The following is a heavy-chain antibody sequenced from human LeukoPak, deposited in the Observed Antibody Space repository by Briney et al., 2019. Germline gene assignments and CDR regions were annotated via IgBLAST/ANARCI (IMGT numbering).Heavy chain of an antibody. Sequence: PSETLSLTCTVSGGSISSSSYYRGWIRQPPGKGLEWIGSIYCSGSTYYNPSLKSRVTISVDTSKNQFSLKLSSVTAADTAVYYCARQAWTTNGELLFPYYFDYWGQGTLVTVSS. CDR2: IYCSGST. CDR1: GGSISSSSYY. CDR3: ARQAWTTNGELLFPYYFDY. V-gene: IGHV4-39*01. J-gene: IGHJ4*02. D-gene: IGHD3-10*01.